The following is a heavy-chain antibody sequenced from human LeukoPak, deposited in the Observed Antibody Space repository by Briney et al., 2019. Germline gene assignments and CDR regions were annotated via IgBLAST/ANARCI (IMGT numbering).Heavy chain of an antibody. D-gene: IGHD2-21*01. J-gene: IGHJ3*02. CDR2: IDSSGGYM. Sequence: PGGSLRLSCEASGFTFNTYSMNWARQAPGKGLEWVSSIDSSGGYMFYADSVKGRFTISRDNAKNSLYLQMNSLRAEDTAVYYCARKIPTYSTHDAFDIWGQGTMVTVSS. V-gene: IGHV3-21*01. CDR1: GFTFNTYS. CDR3: ARKIPTYSTHDAFDI.